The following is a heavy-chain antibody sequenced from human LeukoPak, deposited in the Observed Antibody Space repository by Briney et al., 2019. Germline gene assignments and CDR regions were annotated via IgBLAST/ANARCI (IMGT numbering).Heavy chain of an antibody. D-gene: IGHD1-20*01. CDR2: IKQDGSEK. CDR3: ARRWLAYNWNDHPFDY. J-gene: IGHJ4*02. V-gene: IGHV3-7*01. CDR1: GFTFSSYW. Sequence: GGSLRLSCAASGFTFSSYWMSWVRQAPGKGLEWVANIKQDGSEKYYVDSVKGRFTISRDNAKNSLYLQMNSLRAEDTAVYYCARRWLAYNWNDHPFDYWGQGTLVTVSS.